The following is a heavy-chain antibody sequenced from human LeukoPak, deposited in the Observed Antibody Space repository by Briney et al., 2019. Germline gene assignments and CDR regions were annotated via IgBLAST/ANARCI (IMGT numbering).Heavy chain of an antibody. J-gene: IGHJ4*02. CDR2: ISGSGGST. Sequence: GGSLRLSCAASGFTFSSYAMSWVRQAPGKGLEWVSAISGSGGSTYYADSVKGRFTISRDNSKNTLYLQMNSLRAEDTAVYYCARDGGATMVRGVATYDSWGQGTLVTVSS. CDR3: ARDGGATMVRGVATYDS. V-gene: IGHV3-23*01. D-gene: IGHD3-10*01. CDR1: GFTFSSYA.